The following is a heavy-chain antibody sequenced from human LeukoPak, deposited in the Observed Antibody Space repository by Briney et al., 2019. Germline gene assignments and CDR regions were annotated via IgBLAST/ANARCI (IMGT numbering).Heavy chain of an antibody. CDR2: IYYSGST. CDR3: ARNEPGLEPYYFYF. V-gene: IGHV4-59*08. J-gene: IGHJ4*02. D-gene: IGHD1-1*01. CDR1: GGPISSYY. Sequence: SETLSLTCTVSGGPISSYYWSWIRQPPGKGLERIGYIYYSGSTNYNPSLKSRVTILVDTTKNQLSLKLSSVTAADTAVYYCARNEPGLEPYYFYFWGQGTLVTVSS.